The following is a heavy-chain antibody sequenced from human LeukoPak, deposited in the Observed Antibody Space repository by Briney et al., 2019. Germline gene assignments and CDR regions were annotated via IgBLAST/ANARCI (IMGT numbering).Heavy chain of an antibody. D-gene: IGHD3-10*01. Sequence: PSETLSLTCTVSGGSISSSSYYWGWIRQPPGKGLEWIGSIYYSGSTYYSPSLKSRVTISLDTSRNQFSLKLNSVTAADTAVYYWASAKYFYCSGRFDYWGQGTLVTVSS. CDR1: GGSISSSSYY. J-gene: IGHJ4*01. V-gene: IGHV4-39*07. CDR2: IYYSGST. CDR3: ASAKYFYCSGRFDY.